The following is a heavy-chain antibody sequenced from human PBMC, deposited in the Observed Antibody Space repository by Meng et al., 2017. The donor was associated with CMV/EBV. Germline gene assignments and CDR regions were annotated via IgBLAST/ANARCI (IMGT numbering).Heavy chain of an antibody. J-gene: IGHJ4*02. CDR3: AREQYYYDSSGYYYLGGKDY. CDR2: IYYSGST. Sequence: SETLSLTCTVSGGSISSYYWSWIRQPLGKGLEWIGYIYYSGSTNYNPSLKSRVTISVDTSKNQFSLKLSSVTAADTAVYYCAREQYYYDSSGYYYLGGKDYWGQGTLVTVSS. V-gene: IGHV4-59*01. D-gene: IGHD3-22*01. CDR1: GGSISSYY.